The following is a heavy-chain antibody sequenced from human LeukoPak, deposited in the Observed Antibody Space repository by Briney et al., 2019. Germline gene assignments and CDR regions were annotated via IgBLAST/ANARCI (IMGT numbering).Heavy chain of an antibody. CDR3: ARKSGSYFDY. CDR1: GVSISSYY. CDR2: IYISGST. V-gene: IGHV4-4*07. J-gene: IGHJ4*02. Sequence: SSETLSLTCTVSGVSISSYYWSWIRQPAGKGLEWIGRIYISGSTNYNPSLKSRVTISVDTSKNQFSLKLSSVTAADTAVYFCARKSGSYFDYWGQGTLVTVSS. D-gene: IGHD1-26*01.